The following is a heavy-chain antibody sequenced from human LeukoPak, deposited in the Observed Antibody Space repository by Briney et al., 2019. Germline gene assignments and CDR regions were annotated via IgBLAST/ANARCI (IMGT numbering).Heavy chain of an antibody. CDR1: GYSISSGYY. V-gene: IGHV4-38-2*02. CDR2: IYHSGST. J-gene: IGHJ4*02. D-gene: IGHD4-23*01. Sequence: SETLSLTCTVSGYSISSGYYWGWIRPPPGKGLEWIGSIYHSGSTYYNPSLKSRVTISVDTSKNQFSLKLSSVTAADTAVYYCAREARENYGGNPDGHFDYWGQGTLVTVSS. CDR3: AREARENYGGNPDGHFDY.